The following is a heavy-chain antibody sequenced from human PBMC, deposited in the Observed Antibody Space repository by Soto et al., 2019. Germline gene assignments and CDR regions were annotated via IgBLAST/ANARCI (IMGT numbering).Heavy chain of an antibody. CDR3: ARVGISSRQEYYYYYYGMDG. Sequence: GESLKISCKGSGYSFTSYWISWVRQMPGKGLEWMGRIDPSDSYTNYSPSFRGHVTISADKSISTAYLQWSSLKASDTAMYYCARVGISSRQEYYYYYYGMDGWGQGTTVNVSS. J-gene: IGHJ6*02. CDR2: IDPSDSYT. V-gene: IGHV5-10-1*01. D-gene: IGHD3-3*02. CDR1: GYSFTSYW.